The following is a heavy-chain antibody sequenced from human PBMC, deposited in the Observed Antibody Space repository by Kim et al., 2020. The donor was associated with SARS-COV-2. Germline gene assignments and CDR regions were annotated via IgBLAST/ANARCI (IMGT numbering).Heavy chain of an antibody. J-gene: IGHJ4*02. Sequence: VKGRFTISRDNSKNTLYRQMGSLRAEDMAVYYCARGDCSGGSCYSRNFDYWGQGTLVTVSS. CDR3: ARGDCSGGSCYSRNFDY. V-gene: IGHV3-64*01. D-gene: IGHD2-15*01.